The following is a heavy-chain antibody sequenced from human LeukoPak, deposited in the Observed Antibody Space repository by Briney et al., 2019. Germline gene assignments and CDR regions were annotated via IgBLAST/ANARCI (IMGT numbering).Heavy chain of an antibody. V-gene: IGHV4-59*01. CDR1: GGSISSYY. Sequence: PSETLSLTCTVSGGSISSYYWSWIRQPPGKGLEWIGYIYYSGSTNYNPTLKSRVTISVDTSKNQFSLKLSSVTAADTAVYYCARVPQATYYDFWSGPVYAFDIWGQGTMVTVSS. CDR3: ARVPQATYYDFWSGPVYAFDI. J-gene: IGHJ3*02. CDR2: IYYSGST. D-gene: IGHD3-3*01.